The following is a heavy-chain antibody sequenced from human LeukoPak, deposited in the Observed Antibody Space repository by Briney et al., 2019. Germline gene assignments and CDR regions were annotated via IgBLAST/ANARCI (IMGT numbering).Heavy chain of an antibody. CDR3: ARGMSGRCGYSYGCFDY. CDR2: IIPIFGTA. J-gene: IGHJ4*02. Sequence: SVKVSCKASGGTFSSYAISWVRQAPGQGLEWMGGIIPIFGTANYAQKFQGRVTITADESTSTAYMELSSLRSEDTAVYYCARGMSGRCGYSYGCFDYWGQGTLVTVSS. D-gene: IGHD5-18*01. CDR1: GGTFSSYA. V-gene: IGHV1-69*01.